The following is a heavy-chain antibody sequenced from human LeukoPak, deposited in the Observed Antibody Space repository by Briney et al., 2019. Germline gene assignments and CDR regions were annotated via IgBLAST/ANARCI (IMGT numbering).Heavy chain of an antibody. Sequence: PSETLSLTCTVSGYSISSGYYWGWIRQPPGKGLEWIGSIYHSGSTYYNPSLKSRVTISVDTSKNQFSLKLSSVTAADTAVYYCARSPTMVPRFLGYWGQGTLVTVSS. CDR1: GYSISSGYY. V-gene: IGHV4-38-2*02. J-gene: IGHJ4*02. CDR3: ARSPTMVPRFLGY. CDR2: IYHSGST. D-gene: IGHD3-10*01.